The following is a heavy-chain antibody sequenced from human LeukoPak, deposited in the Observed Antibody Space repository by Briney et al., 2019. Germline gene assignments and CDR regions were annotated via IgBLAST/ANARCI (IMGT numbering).Heavy chain of an antibody. Sequence: PVASVKVSCKASEYTFTGYYIHWVRQAPGQGLEWMGWIDPNTGDSNYVQKFQGRVTMTRDTSISTAYMELGRLRSDDTAFYYCARIRYCGGISCYYIDYWGQGTLVTVSA. CDR2: IDPNTGDS. CDR3: ARIRYCGGISCYYIDY. V-gene: IGHV1-2*02. J-gene: IGHJ4*02. D-gene: IGHD2-2*01. CDR1: EYTFTGYY.